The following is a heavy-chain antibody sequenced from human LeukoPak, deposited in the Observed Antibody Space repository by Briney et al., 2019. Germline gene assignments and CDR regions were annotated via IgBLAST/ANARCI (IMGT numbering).Heavy chain of an antibody. CDR3: ARIAVAGTWLDY. V-gene: IGHV4-59*01. D-gene: IGHD6-19*01. CDR1: GGSISSYY. Sequence: KPSETLCLTCTVSGGSISSYYWSWIRQPPGKGLELIGYIYYSGSTNYNPSLKSRVTISVDTSKNQFSLKLSSVTAADTAVYYCARIAVAGTWLDYWGQGTLVTVFS. J-gene: IGHJ4*02. CDR2: IYYSGST.